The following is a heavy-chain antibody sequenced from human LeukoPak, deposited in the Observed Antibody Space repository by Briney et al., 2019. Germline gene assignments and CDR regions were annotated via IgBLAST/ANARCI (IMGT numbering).Heavy chain of an antibody. CDR2: IYYSGST. J-gene: IGHJ4*02. D-gene: IGHD2-21*01. V-gene: IGHV4-39*01. CDR3: ARLMNTPDVIATRDY. Sequence: SETLSLTCTVSGGSISSSSYYWGWIRQPPGKGLEWIGSIYYSGSTYYNPSLKSRVTISVDTSKNQFSLKLSSVTAADTAVYYCARLMNTPDVIATRDYWRQGTLVTVSS. CDR1: GGSISSSSYY.